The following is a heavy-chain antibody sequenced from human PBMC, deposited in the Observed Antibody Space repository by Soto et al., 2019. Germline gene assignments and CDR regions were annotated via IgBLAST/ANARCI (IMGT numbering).Heavy chain of an antibody. CDR1: VGSFSGYY. CDR2: INHSGST. V-gene: IGHV4-34*01. D-gene: IGHD2-21*02. Sequence: QVQLQQWGAGLLKPSETLSLTCAVYVGSFSGYYWSWIRQPPGKGLEWIGEINHSGSTNYNPSLKSRVTISVDPSKKQFSLKLGSVTAADTAVYYCARGKRSPYCGGDCHGYFDLWGRGTLVTVSS. J-gene: IGHJ2*01. CDR3: ARGKRSPYCGGDCHGYFDL.